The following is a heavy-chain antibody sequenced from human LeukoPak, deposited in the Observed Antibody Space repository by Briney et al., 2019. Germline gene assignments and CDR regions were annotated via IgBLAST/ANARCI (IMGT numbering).Heavy chain of an antibody. CDR2: ISYDGSNK. CDR1: GFTFSSYG. V-gene: IGHV3-30*18. D-gene: IGHD3-16*02. CDR3: AKPYYDYVWGSYPLTPMDV. J-gene: IGHJ6*03. Sequence: PGRSLRLSCAASGFTFSSYGMHWVRQAPGKGLEWVAVISYDGSNKYYADSVKGRFTISRDNSKNTLYLQMNSLRAEDTAVYYCAKPYYDYVWGSYPLTPMDVWGKGTTVTVSS.